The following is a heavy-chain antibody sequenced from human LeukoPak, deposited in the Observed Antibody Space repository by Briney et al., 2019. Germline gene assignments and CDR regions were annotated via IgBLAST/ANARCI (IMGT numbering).Heavy chain of an antibody. J-gene: IGHJ4*02. CDR2: ISWDGGST. D-gene: IGHD3-22*01. CDR3: AKVESPITMIDLFDY. V-gene: IGHV3-43D*03. CDR1: GFTFDDYA. Sequence: GGSLRLSCAASGFTFDDYAMHWVRQAPGKGLEWVSLISWDGGSTYYADSVKGRFTISRDNSKNSLYLQMNSLRAEDTALYYCAKVESPITMIDLFDYWGQGTLVTVSS.